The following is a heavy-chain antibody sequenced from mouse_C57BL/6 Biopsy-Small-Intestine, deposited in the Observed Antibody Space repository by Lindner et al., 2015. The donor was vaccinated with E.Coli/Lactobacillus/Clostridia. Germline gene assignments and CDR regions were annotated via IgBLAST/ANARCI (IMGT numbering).Heavy chain of an antibody. V-gene: IGHV1-31*01. CDR2: ISPYSGIS. J-gene: IGHJ2*01. Sequence: LQESGPELVKPGASVKISCKASDNSFTGYYMHWVRQSRGGILDWIGYISPYSGISSYNQKFKGKATLTVDKSSGTAYMDLRSLTSEDSAVYYCARNPGTGGYFDYWGQGTTLTVSS. D-gene: IGHD4-1*01. CDR1: DNSFTGYY. CDR3: ARNPGTGGYFDY.